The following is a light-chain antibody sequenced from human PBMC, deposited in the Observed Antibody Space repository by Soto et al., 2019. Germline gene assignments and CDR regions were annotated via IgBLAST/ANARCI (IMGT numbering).Light chain of an antibody. J-gene: IGKJ2*01. Sequence: DIQMTQSPSTLSASVGDRVTITCRASQSITDWLAWYQQKPGKAPKFLIYKASSLHVGVPSRFSGSGSGAEFTLTISSLQPDDFATYYCQQYNSFSSYTFGQGTKLEIK. CDR1: QSITDW. CDR3: QQYNSFSSYT. V-gene: IGKV1-5*03. CDR2: KAS.